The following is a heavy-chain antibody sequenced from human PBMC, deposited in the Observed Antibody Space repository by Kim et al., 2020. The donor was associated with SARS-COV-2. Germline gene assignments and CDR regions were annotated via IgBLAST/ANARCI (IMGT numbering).Heavy chain of an antibody. CDR2: VSANGRTI. CDR1: GFSFSSQE. V-gene: IGHV3-48*03. J-gene: IGHJ3*02. D-gene: IGHD4-17*01. Sequence: GGSLRLSCEASGFSFSSQEINWVRQAPGKGLEWISYVSANGRTIYYADSVKGRFTISRDNAKNSLYMQMNSLRAEDTAVYYCARETTVSPDGLDIWGQGTMVTVS. CDR3: ARETTVSPDGLDI.